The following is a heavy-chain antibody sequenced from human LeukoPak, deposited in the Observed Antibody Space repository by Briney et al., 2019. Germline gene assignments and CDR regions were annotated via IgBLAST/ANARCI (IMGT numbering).Heavy chain of an antibody. CDR3: ARLSSFAFDI. V-gene: IGHV3-23*01. CDR2: ILHNGDST. CDR1: GFTFSSYA. Sequence: PGGSLRLSCAASGFTFSSYAMHWVRQAPGKGLEWLSLILHNGDSTYYADSVKGRFTISRDNSKNTLYLQMNSLRAEDTAVYYCARLSSFAFDIWGQGTMVTVSS. J-gene: IGHJ3*02. D-gene: IGHD3-16*02.